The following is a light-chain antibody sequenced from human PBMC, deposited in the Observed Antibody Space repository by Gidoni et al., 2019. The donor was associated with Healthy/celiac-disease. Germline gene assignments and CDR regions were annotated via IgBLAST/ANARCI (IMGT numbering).Light chain of an antibody. CDR2: GNS. V-gene: IGLV1-40*01. CDR3: QSYDSSLSGGV. Sequence: SVLPQPPSVSGAPGQRVTISGTGSSSTIGAGYDVHWYQQLPGTAPKLLIYGNSNRPSGVPDRFSGSKSGTSASLAITGLQAEDEADYYCQSYDSSLSGGVFGGGTKLTVL. CDR1: SSTIGAGYD. J-gene: IGLJ3*02.